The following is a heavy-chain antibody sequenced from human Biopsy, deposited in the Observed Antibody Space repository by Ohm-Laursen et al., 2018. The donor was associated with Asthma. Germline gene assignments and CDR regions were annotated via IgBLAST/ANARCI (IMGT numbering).Heavy chain of an antibody. CDR1: GFTFSSYG. D-gene: IGHD3-3*01. CDR3: ASQSSGPDFWSGYYYFDY. CDR2: ILYDGSNK. Sequence: SLRLSCTASGFTFSSYGIHWVRQAPGKRLVWVAVILYDGSNKYYADSVKGRFTISRDNSKNTLYLQMNSLRAEDTAVYYCASQSSGPDFWSGYYYFDYWGQGTLVTVSS. V-gene: IGHV3-30*03. J-gene: IGHJ4*02.